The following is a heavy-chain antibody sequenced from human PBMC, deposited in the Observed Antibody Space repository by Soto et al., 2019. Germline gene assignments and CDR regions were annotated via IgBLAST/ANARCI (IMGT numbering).Heavy chain of an antibody. CDR3: ARDISMATIGLGAHFDY. Sequence: GASVKVSCKASGYTFTSYYMHWVRQAPGQGLEWMGIINPSGGSTSYAQKFQGRVTMTRDTSTSTVYMELSSLRSEDTAVYYCARDISMATIGLGAHFDYWGLGTTVTVSS. J-gene: IGHJ4*01. CDR1: GYTFTSYY. D-gene: IGHD5-12*01. CDR2: INPSGGST. V-gene: IGHV1-46*03.